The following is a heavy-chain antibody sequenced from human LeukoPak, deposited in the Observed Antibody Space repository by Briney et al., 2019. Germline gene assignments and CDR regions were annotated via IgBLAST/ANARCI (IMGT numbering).Heavy chain of an antibody. V-gene: IGHV1-24*01. D-gene: IGHD1-26*01. J-gene: IGHJ4*02. CDR1: GHTLTELS. CDR2: VDPEDGEI. CDR3: AIDVGELLTY. Sequence: ASVTVSCKVSGHTLTELSMHWVRQAPGKGLEWMGGVDPEDGEIIYAQKFQGRVTMTEDTSTDTAYMELSSLRSEDTAVYYCAIDVGELLTYWGQGTLVTVSS.